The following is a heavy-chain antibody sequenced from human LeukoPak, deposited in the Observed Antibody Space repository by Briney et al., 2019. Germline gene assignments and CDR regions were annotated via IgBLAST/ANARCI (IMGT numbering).Heavy chain of an antibody. J-gene: IGHJ4*02. D-gene: IGHD5-24*01. Sequence: SETLSLTCTVSGDSISTYYWSWIRQPPGKTLEWIGYIYYSGSTNYNPSLKSRVTISIDTSKNQFSLKLTSVTAADTAVYYCAREGLKNVHNPLGYWGQGTLVTVPS. CDR2: IYYSGST. V-gene: IGHV4-59*12. CDR3: AREGLKNVHNPLGY. CDR1: GDSISTYY.